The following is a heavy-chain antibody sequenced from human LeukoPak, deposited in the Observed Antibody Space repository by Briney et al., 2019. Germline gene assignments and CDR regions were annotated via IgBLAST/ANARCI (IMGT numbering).Heavy chain of an antibody. CDR2: IYYSGST. V-gene: IGHV4-59*01. CDR1: GGSISSYY. CDR3: ALEQGYCSSTSCLNWFDP. J-gene: IGHJ5*02. Sequence: SETLSLTCTVSGGSISSYYWSWIRQPPGKGLEWSGYIYYSGSTNYNPSLKSRVTISVDTSKNQFSLKLSSVTAADTAVYYRALEQGYCSSTSCLNWFDPWGQGTLVTVSS. D-gene: IGHD2-2*01.